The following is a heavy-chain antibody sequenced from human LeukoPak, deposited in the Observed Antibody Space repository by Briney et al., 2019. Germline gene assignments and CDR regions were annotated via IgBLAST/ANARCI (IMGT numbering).Heavy chain of an antibody. Sequence: SETLSLTCTVSGGPISSYYWSWIRQPPGKGLEWIGYIYYSGSTNYNPSLKSRVTISVDTSKNQFSLKLSSVTAADTAVYYCARLIHPHDILTGYHVSAFDIWGQGTMVTVSS. J-gene: IGHJ3*02. V-gene: IGHV4-59*01. CDR1: GGPISSYY. D-gene: IGHD3-9*01. CDR3: ARLIHPHDILTGYHVSAFDI. CDR2: IYYSGST.